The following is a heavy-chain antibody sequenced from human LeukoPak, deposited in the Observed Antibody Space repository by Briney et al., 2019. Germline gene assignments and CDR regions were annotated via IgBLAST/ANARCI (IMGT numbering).Heavy chain of an antibody. CDR3: VKSPGSYYYSMDV. CDR2: ISGSGGST. D-gene: IGHD3-10*01. CDR1: GFTFGSYA. Sequence: GGSLRLSCAASGFTFGSYAMSWVRQAPGKGLEWVSAISGSGGSTYYADSVKGRFTISRDNSKNTLYLQMNSLRAEDTAVYYCVKSPGSYYYSMDVWGKGTTVTVSS. J-gene: IGHJ6*03. V-gene: IGHV3-23*01.